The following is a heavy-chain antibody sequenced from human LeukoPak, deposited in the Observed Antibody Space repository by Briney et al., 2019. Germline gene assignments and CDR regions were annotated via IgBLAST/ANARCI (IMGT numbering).Heavy chain of an antibody. J-gene: IGHJ3*02. CDR1: GGSISSGGYY. V-gene: IGHV4-30-2*01. CDR3: ARASYSDAFDI. CDR2: IYHSGST. D-gene: IGHD1-26*01. Sequence: SETLSLTCTVSGGSISSGGYYWSWIRQPPGKGLEWIGYIYHSGSTYYNPSLKSRVTISVDRSKNQFSLKLSSVTAADTAVYYCARASYSDAFDIWGQGTMVTVSS.